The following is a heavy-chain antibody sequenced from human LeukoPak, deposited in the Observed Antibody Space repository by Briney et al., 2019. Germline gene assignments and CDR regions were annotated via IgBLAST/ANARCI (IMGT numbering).Heavy chain of an antibody. Sequence: PGRSLRLSCAASGFTFSSYGMHRVRQAPGKGLEWVAVISYDGSNKYYADSVKGRFTISRDNSKNTLYLQMNSLRAEDTAVYYCAKEALSGSGSYSFDYWGQGTLVTVSS. V-gene: IGHV3-30*18. CDR3: AKEALSGSGSYSFDY. CDR2: ISYDGSNK. CDR1: GFTFSSYG. J-gene: IGHJ4*02. D-gene: IGHD3-10*01.